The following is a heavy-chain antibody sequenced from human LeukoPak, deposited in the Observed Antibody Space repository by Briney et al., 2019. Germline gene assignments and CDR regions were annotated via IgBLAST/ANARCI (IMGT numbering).Heavy chain of an antibody. CDR3: ARDKMVATIVTPGREQYYYYMDV. CDR2: ISSSSSYI. V-gene: IGHV3-21*01. D-gene: IGHD5-12*01. J-gene: IGHJ6*03. Sequence: GRSLRLSCAASGFTFSSYSMNWVRQAPGKGLEWVSSISSSSSYIYYADSVKGRFTISRDNAKNSLYLQMNSLRAEDTAVYYCARDKMVATIVTPGREQYYYYMDVWGKGTTVTVSS. CDR1: GFTFSSYS.